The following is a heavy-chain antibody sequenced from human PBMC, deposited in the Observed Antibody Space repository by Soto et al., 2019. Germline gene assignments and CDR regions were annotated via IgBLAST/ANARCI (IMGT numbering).Heavy chain of an antibody. Sequence: QDQLVQSGAEILKPGASVKVSCKTSTYMFSNYGVSWVRQAPGHGLEWMGWISAYNGNTNYAQKLKNTVTLTTKTSTSTAYMELRGLRADNTAVYYCARYTHYYQSGSYDNAGMDVWGQGTTVTVSS. J-gene: IGHJ6*02. CDR1: TYMFSNYG. CDR3: ARYTHYYQSGSYDNAGMDV. D-gene: IGHD3-10*01. CDR2: ISAYNGNT. V-gene: IGHV1-18*01.